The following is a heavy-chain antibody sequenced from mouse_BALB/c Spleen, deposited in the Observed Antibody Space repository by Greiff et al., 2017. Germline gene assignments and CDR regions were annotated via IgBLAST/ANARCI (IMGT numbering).Heavy chain of an antibody. CDR3: ARSPYYYGSSYGFPY. V-gene: IGHV1-9*01. J-gene: IGHJ3*01. D-gene: IGHD1-1*01. Sequence: QVQLQQSGAELMKPGASVKISCKATGYTFSSYWIEWVKQRPGHGLEWIGEILPGSGSTNYNEKFKGKATFTADTSSNTAYMQLSSLTSEDSAVYYCARSPYYYGSSYGFPYWGQGTLVTVSA. CDR2: ILPGSGST. CDR1: GYTFSSYW.